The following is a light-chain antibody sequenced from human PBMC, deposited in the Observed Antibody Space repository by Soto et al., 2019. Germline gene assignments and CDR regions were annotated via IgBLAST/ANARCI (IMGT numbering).Light chain of an antibody. J-gene: IGKJ3*01. CDR1: QSVSSSY. V-gene: IGKV3-20*01. CDR2: GAS. Sequence: EIVLTQSPGTLSLSPGERATLSCRASQSVSSSYLAWYQQKPGQAPRLLIDGASSRATGIPDRFSGSGSGTAFTLTISRLEPEDFAVYYCQQYGSSLFTFGPGTKVDIK. CDR3: QQYGSSLFT.